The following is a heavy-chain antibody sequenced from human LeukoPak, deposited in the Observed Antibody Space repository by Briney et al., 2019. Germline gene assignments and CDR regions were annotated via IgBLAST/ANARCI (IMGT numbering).Heavy chain of an antibody. V-gene: IGHV1-2*02. CDR3: ARSTVLWFGESNADYYYGMDV. CDR1: GYTCTGYY. CDR2: INPNSGGT. D-gene: IGHD3-10*01. J-gene: IGHJ6*02. Sequence: ASVEVSCKASGYTCTGYYMHWVRQAPGQGLEWMGWINPNSGGTNYAQKFQDRVTMTRDTSISTAYMELSRLRFDDTAVYYCARSTVLWFGESNADYYYGMDVWGQGTTVTVSS.